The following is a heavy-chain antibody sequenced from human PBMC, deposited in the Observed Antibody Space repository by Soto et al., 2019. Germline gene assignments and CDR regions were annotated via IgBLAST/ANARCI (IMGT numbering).Heavy chain of an antibody. D-gene: IGHD3-22*01. CDR2: IYYRGNT. Sequence: PSETLSLTCTVSGGSISSYYWSWIRQPPGKGLEWIGYIYYRGNTNYNPSLKSRVTISVDTSKNQFSLKLSSVTAADTAVYFCAIESYYDNSGYYFDYWGQGTLVTVYS. J-gene: IGHJ4*02. CDR3: AIESYYDNSGYYFDY. V-gene: IGHV4-59*01. CDR1: GGSISSYY.